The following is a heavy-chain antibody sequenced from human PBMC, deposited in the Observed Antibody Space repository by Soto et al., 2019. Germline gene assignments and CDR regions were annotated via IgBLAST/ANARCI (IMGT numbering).Heavy chain of an antibody. Sequence: GSLRLSCAASGFTFSSYSMNWVRQAPGRGLEWVSSISSSSSYIYYADSVKGRFTISRDNAKNSLYLQMNSLRAEDTAVYYCARGFYCSSTSCYTIYYYGMDVWGQGTTVTVSS. J-gene: IGHJ6*02. V-gene: IGHV3-21*01. CDR1: GFTFSSYS. CDR3: ARGFYCSSTSCYTIYYYGMDV. D-gene: IGHD2-2*02. CDR2: ISSSSSYI.